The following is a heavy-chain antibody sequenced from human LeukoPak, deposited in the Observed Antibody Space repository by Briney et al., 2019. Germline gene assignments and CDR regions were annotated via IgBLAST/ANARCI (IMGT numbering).Heavy chain of an antibody. Sequence: PGGSLRLSCAASGFTFSDYYMSWIRQAPGKGLEWVSYISSSGSTIYYADSVKGRFTISRDNAKNSLYLQMSSLRAEDTAVYYCARVTNGLQLLDYFDYWGQGTLVTVSS. V-gene: IGHV3-11*04. CDR2: ISSSGSTI. CDR1: GFTFSDYY. CDR3: ARVTNGLQLLDYFDY. J-gene: IGHJ4*02. D-gene: IGHD2-8*01.